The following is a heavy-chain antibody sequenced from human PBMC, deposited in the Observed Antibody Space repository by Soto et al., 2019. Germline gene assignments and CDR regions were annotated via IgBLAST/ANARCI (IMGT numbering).Heavy chain of an antibody. V-gene: IGHV3-30*04. D-gene: IGHD6-13*01. Sequence: GGSLRLSCAASGFTFSSYAMHWVRQAPGKGLEWVAVISYDGSNKYYADSVKGRFTISRDNSKNTLYLQMNSLRAEETAVYYYGRDREGSCWYPYYYGMDVWGQGTTVTISS. CDR1: GFTFSSYA. J-gene: IGHJ6*02. CDR2: ISYDGSNK. CDR3: GRDREGSCWYPYYYGMDV.